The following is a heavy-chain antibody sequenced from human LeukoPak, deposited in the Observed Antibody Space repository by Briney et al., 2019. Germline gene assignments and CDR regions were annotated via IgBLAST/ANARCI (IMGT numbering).Heavy chain of an antibody. D-gene: IGHD5-18*01. Sequence: PGGSLRLSCAASGFTFSSYEMNWVRQAPGKGLEWVSYISSSGSTIYYADSVKGRFTVSRDNAKNSLYLQMNSLRAEDTAVYYCARRGAGYGNTIDYWGQGTLVTVSS. V-gene: IGHV3-48*03. CDR1: GFTFSSYE. CDR3: ARRGAGYGNTIDY. J-gene: IGHJ4*02. CDR2: ISSSGSTI.